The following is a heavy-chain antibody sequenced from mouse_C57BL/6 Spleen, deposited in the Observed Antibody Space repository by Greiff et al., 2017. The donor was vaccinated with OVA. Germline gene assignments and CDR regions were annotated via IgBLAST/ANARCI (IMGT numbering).Heavy chain of an antibody. Sequence: QVQLKESGAELVRPGTSVKMSCKASGYTFTNYWIGWAKQRPGHGLEWIGDIYPGGGYTNYNEKFKGKATLTADKSSSTAYMQFSSLTSEDSAIYYCARLLIDYYAMDYWGQGTSVTVSS. CDR1: GYTFTNYW. J-gene: IGHJ4*01. CDR3: ARLLIDYYAMDY. CDR2: IYPGGGYT. V-gene: IGHV1-63*01. D-gene: IGHD1-1*01.